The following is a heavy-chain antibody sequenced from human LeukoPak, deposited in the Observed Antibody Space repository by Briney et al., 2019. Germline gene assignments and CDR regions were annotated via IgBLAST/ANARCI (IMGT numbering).Heavy chain of an antibody. J-gene: IGHJ4*02. CDR2: IYTGGSS. CDR1: GFTVSSNY. V-gene: IGHV3-53*01. D-gene: IGHD3-3*01. Sequence: GGSLRLSCAASGFTVSSNYMSWVRQAPGKGLEWVSIIYTGGSSYYADSVKGRFTISKDNSRNTLYLQMNSLRAEDTAVYYCARGGVFDYVGSWGQGTLVTVSS. CDR3: ARGGVFDYVGS.